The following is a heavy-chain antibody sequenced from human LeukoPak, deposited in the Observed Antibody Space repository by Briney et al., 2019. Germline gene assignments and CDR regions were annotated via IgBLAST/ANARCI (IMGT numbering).Heavy chain of an antibody. J-gene: IGHJ4*02. CDR2: ISSSSSYT. V-gene: IGHV3-11*03. CDR3: ASSQRGYTYGPFDS. CDR1: GFTFSDYY. D-gene: IGHD5-18*01. Sequence: GGSLRLSCAASGFTFSDYYMSWIRQAPGKGLEWVSYISSSSSYTNYADSVKGRFTISRDNAKNSLYLQMNSLRAEDTAVYYCASSQRGYTYGPFDSWGQGTLVTVSS.